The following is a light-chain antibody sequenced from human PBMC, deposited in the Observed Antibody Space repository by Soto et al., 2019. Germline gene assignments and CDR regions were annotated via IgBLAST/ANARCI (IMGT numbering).Light chain of an antibody. V-gene: IGKV1-5*03. Sequence: DIQMTQSPSTLSASVGDRVTITCRASQSISSWLAWYQQKPGKPPKLLIYKASSLESGVPPRFSGSASGTEFTLTISSLQPDDFATYYCQQYNSDLLTFGGGTKVEIK. CDR1: QSISSW. J-gene: IGKJ4*01. CDR2: KAS. CDR3: QQYNSDLLT.